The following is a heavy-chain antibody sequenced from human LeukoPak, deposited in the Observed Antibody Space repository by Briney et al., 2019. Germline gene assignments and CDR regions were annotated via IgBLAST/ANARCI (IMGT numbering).Heavy chain of an antibody. CDR3: ARETYYFDSTGYYWYIDL. V-gene: IGHV4-4*07. D-gene: IGHD3-22*01. J-gene: IGHJ2*01. Sequence: SETLSLTCTVSGGSIRSYHWSWIRQPAGKGLEWIGRIYTSGSTNYKPSLKSRVTMSVDTSKNQFSLKLTSVTAADTAVYYCARETYYFDSTGYYWYIDLWGRGTLVTVSS. CDR2: IYTSGST. CDR1: GGSIRSYH.